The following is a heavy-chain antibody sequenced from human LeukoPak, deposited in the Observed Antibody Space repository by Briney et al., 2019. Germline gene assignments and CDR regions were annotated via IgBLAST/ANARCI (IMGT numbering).Heavy chain of an antibody. CDR3: AKAEYYDILTGYYDFDY. CDR1: GFTFSSYA. CDR2: ISGSGGST. D-gene: IGHD3-9*01. Sequence: GGSLRLSCAASGFTFSSYAMSWVRQAPGKGLEWVSAISGSGGSTYYADSVKGRFTISRDNSKNTLYLQMNSLGAEDTAVYYCAKAEYYDILTGYYDFDYWGQGTLVTVSS. V-gene: IGHV3-23*01. J-gene: IGHJ4*02.